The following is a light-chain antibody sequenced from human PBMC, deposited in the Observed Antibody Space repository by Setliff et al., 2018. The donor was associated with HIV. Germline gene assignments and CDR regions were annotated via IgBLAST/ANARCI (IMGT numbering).Light chain of an antibody. CDR2: DVS. CDR3: CSYTSSLTYV. V-gene: IGLV2-11*01. J-gene: IGLJ1*01. CDR1: SSDVGSYNF. Sequence: QSALTQPRSVSGSPGQSVTISCSGTSSDVGSYNFVSWYQQHPGKAPQLIIYDVSQRPSGVSSRFSGSKSGNTASLTISGLQAEDQADYYCCSYTSSLTYVFGTGTKVTV.